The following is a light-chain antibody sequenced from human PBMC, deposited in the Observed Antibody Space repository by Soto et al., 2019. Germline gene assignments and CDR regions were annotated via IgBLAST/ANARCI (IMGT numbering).Light chain of an antibody. V-gene: IGLV8-61*01. CDR1: SGSVSTNYY. Sequence: QAVVTQEPSFSVSPGGTVTLTCALSSGSVSTNYYPSWYQQTPGQAPRTLIYNTNIRSSGVPDRFSGSILGNKAALTITGAQADDESDYYCVLYMGSGFYVFGGDTQLTVL. CDR3: VLYMGSGFYV. CDR2: NTN. J-gene: IGLJ7*01.